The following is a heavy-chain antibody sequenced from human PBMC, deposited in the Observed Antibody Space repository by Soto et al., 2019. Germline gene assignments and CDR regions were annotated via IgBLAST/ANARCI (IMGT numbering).Heavy chain of an antibody. Sequence: QVQLQQWGAGLLKPSETLSLTCAVYGESFSGYYWIWIRQPPGKGLEWIGEINHSGSSNYNPSLNSRVTISVDTSKNQFSLKLRSVTPAATAVYYCARARVGSTSSKRDIVAFDIWGQGTMVTVSS. CDR3: ARARVGSTSSKRDIVAFDI. CDR2: INHSGSS. D-gene: IGHD2-2*01. J-gene: IGHJ3*02. CDR1: GESFSGYY. V-gene: IGHV4-34*01.